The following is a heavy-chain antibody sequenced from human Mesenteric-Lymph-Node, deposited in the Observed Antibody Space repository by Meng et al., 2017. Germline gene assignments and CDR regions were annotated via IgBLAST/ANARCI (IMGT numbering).Heavy chain of an antibody. CDR2: ISWNSGSI. D-gene: IGHD6-19*01. V-gene: IGHV3-9*01. Sequence: SLKISCAASGFTFDDYAMHWVRQAPGKGLEWVSGISWNSGSIGYADSVKGRFTISRDNAKNSLYLQMNSLRAEDTALYYCAKGAGGSGWYNYWGQGTLVTVSS. CDR3: AKGAGGSGWYNY. CDR1: GFTFDDYA. J-gene: IGHJ4*02.